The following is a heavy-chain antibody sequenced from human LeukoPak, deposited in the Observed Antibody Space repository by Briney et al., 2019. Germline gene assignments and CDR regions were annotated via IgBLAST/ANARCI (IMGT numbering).Heavy chain of an antibody. J-gene: IGHJ4*02. Sequence: GGSLRLSCAASGLTFSSYSMNWVRQAPGKGLEWVSSISSSSSYIYYADSVRGRFTISRDNAKNSLYLQMNSLRAEDTAVYFCARSGSYYNFYFDYWGQGTLVTVSS. CDR1: GLTFSSYS. CDR3: ARSGSYYNFYFDY. CDR2: ISSSSSYI. D-gene: IGHD1-26*01. V-gene: IGHV3-21*01.